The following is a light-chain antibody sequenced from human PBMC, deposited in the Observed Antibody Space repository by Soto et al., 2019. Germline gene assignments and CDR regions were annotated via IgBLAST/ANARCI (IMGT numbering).Light chain of an antibody. Sequence: QSALTQPPSASGSPGQSVTISCTGTSSDVGGYNYVSWYQNHPGKAPKLMIYEVSKRPSGVPDRFSGSKSGNTASLTVSGLQAEDEADYYCSSYAGRNNLVFGGGTKLTVL. CDR2: EVS. CDR1: SSDVGGYNY. J-gene: IGLJ2*01. V-gene: IGLV2-8*01. CDR3: SSYAGRNNLV.